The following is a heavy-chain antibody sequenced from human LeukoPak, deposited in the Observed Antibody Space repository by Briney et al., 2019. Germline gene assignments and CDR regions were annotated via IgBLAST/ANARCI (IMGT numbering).Heavy chain of an antibody. CDR1: GFTVSSNY. CDR2: ITSSSSRT. D-gene: IGHD3-16*01. V-gene: IGHV3-21*01. Sequence: GGSLRLSCAASGFTVSSNYMNWVRQAPGKALEWVSSITSSSSRTFYADSVKGRYTISRDNAKSSLYLQMDSLRAEDTAVYYCARETSQKGAHYMDVWGKGTTVTISS. J-gene: IGHJ6*03. CDR3: ARETSQKGAHYMDV.